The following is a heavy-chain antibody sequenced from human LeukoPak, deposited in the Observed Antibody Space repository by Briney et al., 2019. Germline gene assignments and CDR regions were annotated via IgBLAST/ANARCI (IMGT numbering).Heavy chain of an antibody. V-gene: IGHV3-74*01. Sequence: GGSLRLSCAASGFTFSDYWMYWVRQAPGKGLVWVSFINPDGRSTNYAESVKGRFTMSRDNAKNTLYLQMNSLRAEDTAVYYCAKDLHYGSADYWGQGTLVTVSS. D-gene: IGHD3-10*01. CDR3: AKDLHYGSADY. CDR1: GFTFSDYW. J-gene: IGHJ4*02. CDR2: INPDGRST.